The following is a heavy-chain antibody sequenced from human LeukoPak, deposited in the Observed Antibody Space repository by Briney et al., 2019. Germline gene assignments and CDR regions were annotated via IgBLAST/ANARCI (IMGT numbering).Heavy chain of an antibody. D-gene: IGHD6-6*01. V-gene: IGHV3-21*01. CDR1: GFTFSSYS. CDR3: VRDPPYSSSPIDY. J-gene: IGHJ4*02. Sequence: GGSLRLSCAASGFTFSSYSMNWVRQAPGKGLEWVSSISSSSSYIYYADSVKGRFTISRDNAKNSLYLQMNSLRAEDTAVYYCVRDPPYSSSPIDYWGQGTLVTVSS. CDR2: ISSSSSYI.